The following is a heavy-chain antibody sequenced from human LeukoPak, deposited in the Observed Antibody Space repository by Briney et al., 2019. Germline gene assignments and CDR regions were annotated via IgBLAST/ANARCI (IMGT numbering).Heavy chain of an antibody. D-gene: IGHD6-19*01. CDR2: IYYSGST. CDR1: GDSMSNYY. Sequence: SETLSLTCTVSGDSMSNYYWSWIRQPPGKGLEWIGYIYYSGSTTYNASLKSRVAISLDMSRNQFSLRLTSVTAADTAVYYCARQAALNSSEYYFDYWGQGTLVTVSS. J-gene: IGHJ4*02. V-gene: IGHV4-59*01. CDR3: ARQAALNSSEYYFDY.